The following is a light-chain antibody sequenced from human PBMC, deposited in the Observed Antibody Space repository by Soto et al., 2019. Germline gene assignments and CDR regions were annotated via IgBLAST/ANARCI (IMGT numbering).Light chain of an antibody. Sequence: QSALTQPASVSESPGQSIAIACTGTSSDVGAYDYVSWYQQHPGKAPKVMIYDVTNRPSGVSNRFSGSKSGNTASLTISGLQAEDEADYYCSSYTSSSTYVFGTGTKLTVL. V-gene: IGLV2-14*01. J-gene: IGLJ1*01. CDR3: SSYTSSSTYV. CDR2: DVT. CDR1: SSDVGAYDY.